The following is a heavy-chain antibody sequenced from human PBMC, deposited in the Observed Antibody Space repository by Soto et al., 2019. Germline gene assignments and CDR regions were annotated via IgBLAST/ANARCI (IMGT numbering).Heavy chain of an antibody. Sequence: EVQLVESGGGLVQPGGSLRLSCAASGFTLSSYSMHWVRQAPGKGLEWVSYIRGSGGTRYYADSVKGRFTISRDNAKNSLSVQMNSLRDEDTAVYFCARETGLRSSGWSYYFDLWGQGTLVTVSS. CDR2: IRGSGGTR. D-gene: IGHD6-19*01. J-gene: IGHJ4*02. CDR3: ARETGLRSSGWSYYFDL. V-gene: IGHV3-48*02. CDR1: GFTLSSYS.